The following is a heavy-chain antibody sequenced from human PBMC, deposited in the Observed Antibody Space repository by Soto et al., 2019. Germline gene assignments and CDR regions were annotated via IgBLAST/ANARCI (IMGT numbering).Heavy chain of an antibody. D-gene: IGHD3-10*01. CDR3: AEIDYGSGSYYYHYGMDV. CDR2: IYYSGST. J-gene: IGHJ6*01. CDR1: VGSISSRSYD. V-gene: IGHV4-39*01. Sequence: SETLSVTCTFSVGSISSRSYDWGWIRQPPGKGLEWIGSIYYSGSTYYNPSLKSRVTISVDTSKNQFSLKLSSVTAADTAVYYCAEIDYGSGSYYYHYGMDVWGQGTPVTVSS.